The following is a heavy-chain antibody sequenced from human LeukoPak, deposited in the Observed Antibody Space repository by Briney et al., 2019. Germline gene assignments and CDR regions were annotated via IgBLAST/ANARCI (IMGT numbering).Heavy chain of an antibody. V-gene: IGHV4-39*07. J-gene: IGHJ4*02. D-gene: IGHD3-3*01. CDR3: ARGYYDFWSDSYGAWTYFFDY. CDR1: GGSISTSSYY. Sequence: PSESLSLTCTVSGGSISTSSYYWGWVRQPPGKGLEWIGNIFYSGSTYYSPSLKSRVTISLDTSRNQFFLKLSSVTAADTAVYYCARGYYDFWSDSYGAWTYFFDYWGQGTLVIVSS. CDR2: IFYSGST.